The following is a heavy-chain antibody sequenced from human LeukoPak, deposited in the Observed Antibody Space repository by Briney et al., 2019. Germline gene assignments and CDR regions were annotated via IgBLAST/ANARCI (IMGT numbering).Heavy chain of an antibody. V-gene: IGHV4-38-2*02. CDR3: ARVGRIAAADHLDY. D-gene: IGHD6-13*01. CDR1: GYSISSGYY. Sequence: PSETLSLTCTVSGYSISSGYYWGWIRQPPGKGLEWIGSIYHSGSTYYNPSLKSRVTISVDTSKSQFSLKLSSVTAADTAVYYCARVGRIAAADHLDYWGQGTLVTVSS. J-gene: IGHJ4*02. CDR2: IYHSGST.